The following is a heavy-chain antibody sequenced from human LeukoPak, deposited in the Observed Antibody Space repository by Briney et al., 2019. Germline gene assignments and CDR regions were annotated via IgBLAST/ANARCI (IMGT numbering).Heavy chain of an antibody. CDR3: ARLFPGDLRGSCYSDRCSGGNWFDP. CDR1: GYNFPIYW. CDR2: IYPDDSNT. D-gene: IGHD2-2*01. V-gene: IGHV5-51*01. Sequence: GESLKISCQGSGYNFPIYWIGRVRQMPGQGLEWMGIIYPDDSNTIYGPSFQGQVTISADKSINTAYLEWSSLKASDTAMYYCARLFPGDLRGSCYSDRCSGGNWFDPWGQGTLVTVSS. J-gene: IGHJ5*02.